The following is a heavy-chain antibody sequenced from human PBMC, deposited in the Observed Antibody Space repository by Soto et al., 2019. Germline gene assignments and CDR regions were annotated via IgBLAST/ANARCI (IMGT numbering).Heavy chain of an antibody. D-gene: IGHD3-10*01. CDR3: ARDTARDKVRIYYGMDV. V-gene: IGHV3-33*01. CDR1: GFTFCSYG. J-gene: IGHJ6*02. CDR2: IWYDGSNK. Sequence: QVQLVESGGGVVQPGRSLRLSCAASGFTFCSYGMHWVRQAPGKGLEWVAVIWYDGSNKYYADSVKGRFTISRDNSKNTLYLQMNSLRAEDTAVYYCARDTARDKVRIYYGMDVWGQGTTVTVSS.